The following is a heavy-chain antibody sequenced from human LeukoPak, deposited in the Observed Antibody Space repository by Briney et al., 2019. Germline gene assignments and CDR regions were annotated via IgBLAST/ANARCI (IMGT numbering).Heavy chain of an antibody. CDR2: ITGSSSTR. J-gene: IGHJ4*02. CDR1: GFTFSSCD. D-gene: IGHD3-22*01. V-gene: IGHV3-48*02. Sequence: QTGGSLRLSCAASGFTFSSCDMNWVRQAPGKGLEWVSYITGSSSTRYYADSVKGRFTISRDNAKNSLYLQMNSLRDEDTAVYYCARDAYDTSAYYYFDYWGQGTLVTVSS. CDR3: ARDAYDTSAYYYFDY.